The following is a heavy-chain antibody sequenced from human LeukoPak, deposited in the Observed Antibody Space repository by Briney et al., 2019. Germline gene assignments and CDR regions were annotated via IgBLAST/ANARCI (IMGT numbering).Heavy chain of an antibody. CDR3: ARFRGSQWPAFRKAIGFDY. J-gene: IGHJ4*02. CDR1: GGSISSYY. CDR2: IYYSGST. V-gene: IGHV4-59*01. D-gene: IGHD6-19*01. Sequence: SETLSLTCTVSGGSISSYYWSWVRQPPGKGLEWIGYIYYSGSTNYNPSLKSRVTISVDTSKNQFSLKLSSVTAADTAVYYCARFRGSQWPAFRKAIGFDYWGQGTLVTVSS.